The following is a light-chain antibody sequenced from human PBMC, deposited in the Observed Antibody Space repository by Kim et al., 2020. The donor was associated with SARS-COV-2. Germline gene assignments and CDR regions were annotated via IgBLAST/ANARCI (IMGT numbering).Light chain of an antibody. J-gene: IGLJ2*01. CDR1: SSDVGGYNY. V-gene: IGLV2-14*01. CDR3: SSYTSSSTPVV. Sequence: QSALTQPASVSGSPGQSITISFTGTSSDVGGYNYVSWYQQHPGKAPKLMIYDVSKRPSGVSNRFSGSKSGNTASLTISGLQAEDEADYYCSSYTSSSTPVVFGGGTQLTVL. CDR2: DVS.